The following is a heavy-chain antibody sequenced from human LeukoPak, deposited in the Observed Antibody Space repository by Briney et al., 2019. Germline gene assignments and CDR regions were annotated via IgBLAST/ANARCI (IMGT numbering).Heavy chain of an antibody. V-gene: IGHV3-30*02. D-gene: IGHD3-3*01. CDR1: GFIFNSYG. CDR2: IRNDGSNN. J-gene: IGHJ4*02. CDR3: ATVGSEGIVILPTARGPQD. Sequence: PGGSLRLSCAASGFIFNSYGMHWVRQAPGKGLEWVAFIRNDGSNNYYADSVKGRFTISRDNSKNTLYLQVNSLRAEDTAVYYCATVGSEGIVILPTARGPQDWGQGTLVTVSS.